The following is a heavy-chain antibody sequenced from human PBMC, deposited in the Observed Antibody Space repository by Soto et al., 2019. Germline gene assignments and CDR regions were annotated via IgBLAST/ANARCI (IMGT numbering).Heavy chain of an antibody. D-gene: IGHD3-10*01. J-gene: IGHJ6*03. CDR3: AKGHYGSGSYPYYYYMDV. CDR2: ISGSGGST. V-gene: IGHV3-23*01. Sequence: PGGSLRLSCAASGFTFSSYAMSWVRQAPGKGLEWVSAISGSGGSTYYADSVKGRFTISRDNSKNTLYLQMNSLRAEDTAVYYCAKGHYGSGSYPYYYYMDVWGKGTTVTVSS. CDR1: GFTFSSYA.